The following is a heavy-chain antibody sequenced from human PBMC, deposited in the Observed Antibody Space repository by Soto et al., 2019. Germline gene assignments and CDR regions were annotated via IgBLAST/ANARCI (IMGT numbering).Heavy chain of an antibody. Sequence: QVQLQEAGPGLVKPSQNLSLTCTVSGGSISSGGYYWSWIRQHPGKGLEWIGYIYYSGRTYYNPSLKSRVTISVDTSKNQFSLKLSSVTAADTAVYYCARAMTTVTTSRKESYYFDYWGQGTLVTVSS. CDR2: IYYSGRT. V-gene: IGHV4-31*03. CDR3: ARAMTTVTTSRKESYYFDY. D-gene: IGHD4-17*01. J-gene: IGHJ4*02. CDR1: GGSISSGGYY.